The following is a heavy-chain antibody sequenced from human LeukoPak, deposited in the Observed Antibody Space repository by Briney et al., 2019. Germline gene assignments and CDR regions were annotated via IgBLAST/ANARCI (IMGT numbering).Heavy chain of an antibody. CDR2: ISAYNGNT. J-gene: IGHJ4*02. D-gene: IGHD3-22*01. Sequence: GASVKVSCKASGYTFTSYGISWVRQAPGQGPEWMGWISAYNGNTNYAQKLQGRVTMTTDTSTSTAYMELRSLRSDDTAVYYCARDWYYYDSSGYFHWGQGTLVTVSS. CDR3: ARDWYYYDSSGYFH. CDR1: GYTFTSYG. V-gene: IGHV1-18*01.